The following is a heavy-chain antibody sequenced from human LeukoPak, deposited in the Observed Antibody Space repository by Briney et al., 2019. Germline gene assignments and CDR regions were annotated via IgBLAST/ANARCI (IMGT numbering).Heavy chain of an antibody. CDR1: GYTFTSYG. CDR2: ISAYNGNT. Sequence: ASVKVSCKASGYTFTSYGISWVRQAPGQGLEWMGWISAYNGNTNYAQKLQGRVTMTTDTSTSTAYMELRSLRSDDTAVYYRARDPGYDILTGYYYPFDYWGQGTLVTVSS. CDR3: ARDPGYDILTGYYYPFDY. D-gene: IGHD3-9*01. J-gene: IGHJ4*02. V-gene: IGHV1-18*01.